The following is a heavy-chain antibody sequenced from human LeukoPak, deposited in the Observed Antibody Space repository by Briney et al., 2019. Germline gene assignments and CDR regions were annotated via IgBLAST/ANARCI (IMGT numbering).Heavy chain of an antibody. D-gene: IGHD6-19*01. V-gene: IGHV3-21*01. CDR1: GFTFGSYS. CDR2: ISSSSSYI. Sequence: GGSLRLSCAASGFTFGSYSMNWVRQAPGKGLEWVSSISSSSSYIYYADSVKGRFTISRDNAKNSLYLQMNSLRAEDTAVYYCARDRDSSGWNWGQGTLVTVSS. CDR3: ARDRDSSGWN. J-gene: IGHJ4*02.